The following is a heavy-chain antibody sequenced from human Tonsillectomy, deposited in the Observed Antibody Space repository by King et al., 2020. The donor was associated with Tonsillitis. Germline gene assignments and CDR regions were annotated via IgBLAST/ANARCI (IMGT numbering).Heavy chain of an antibody. CDR1: GGSISSSSYY. D-gene: IGHD6-19*01. CDR3: ARPRIAVAGTVGYFDY. Sequence: QLQESGPGLVKPSETLSLTCTVSGGSISSSSYYWGWIRQPPGKGLEWIGSIYYSGSTYYNPSLKSRVTISVDTSKNHFSLKLSSVTAADTAVYYCARPRIAVAGTVGYFDYWGQGTLVTVSS. J-gene: IGHJ4*02. CDR2: IYYSGST. V-gene: IGHV4-39*02.